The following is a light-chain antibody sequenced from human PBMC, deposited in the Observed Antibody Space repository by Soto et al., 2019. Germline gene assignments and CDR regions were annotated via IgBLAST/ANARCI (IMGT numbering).Light chain of an antibody. V-gene: IGKV1-39*01. CDR2: AAS. Sequence: DIQMTQSPSSLSASVGDRVTITCRASQSIGIYLHWYQQKPGKAPTVLIHAASNLQSGVPSRFSGSGSGTDFTLTIRSLQPEDFATYYCQQTYSTPIYTFGQGTKLEMK. CDR3: QQTYSTPIYT. CDR1: QSIGIY. J-gene: IGKJ2*01.